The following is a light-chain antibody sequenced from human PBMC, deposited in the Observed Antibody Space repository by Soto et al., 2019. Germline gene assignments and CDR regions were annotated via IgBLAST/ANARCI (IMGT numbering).Light chain of an antibody. V-gene: IGKV3-20*01. CDR3: QQYGNSLFT. Sequence: EIVLTQSPGTLSLSPGERATLSCRASQSVSSNYLAWYQQKPGQSPRLLIYGASSSATGIPERFSGSGSGTDFTLTISRLEPEDFAVYYCQQYGNSLFTFGPGTKVAIK. CDR2: GAS. J-gene: IGKJ3*01. CDR1: QSVSSNY.